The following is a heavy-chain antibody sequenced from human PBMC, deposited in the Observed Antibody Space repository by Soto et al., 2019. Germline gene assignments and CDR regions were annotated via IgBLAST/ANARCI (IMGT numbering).Heavy chain of an antibody. J-gene: IGHJ5*02. D-gene: IGHD3-10*01. V-gene: IGHV1-2*02. Sequence: GXSVKVSCQASGYTFTGYFMHWVRQAPVQGLEWMGWINPYSGGADYAQSFQGRVTMTRDTSISTVYMELSRLRFDDTAVYYCARVIRGAYYNSPLDTWGQGTVVTVSS. CDR3: ARVIRGAYYNSPLDT. CDR2: INPYSGGA. CDR1: GYTFTGYF.